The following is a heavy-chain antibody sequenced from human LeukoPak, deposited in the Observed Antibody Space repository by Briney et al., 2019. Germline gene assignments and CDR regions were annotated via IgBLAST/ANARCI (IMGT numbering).Heavy chain of an antibody. J-gene: IGHJ4*02. D-gene: IGHD2-15*01. V-gene: IGHV3-48*03. Sequence: GGSLRLSCAASGFTFSTYEINWVRQAPGKGLEWLSHISTSGSSIHYADSVKGRFTISRDNAKNSLYLQMNSLRAEDTAVYYCASGQMHVVVVAATSWGQGTLVTVSS. CDR3: ASGQMHVVVVAATS. CDR1: GFTFSTYE. CDR2: ISTSGSSI.